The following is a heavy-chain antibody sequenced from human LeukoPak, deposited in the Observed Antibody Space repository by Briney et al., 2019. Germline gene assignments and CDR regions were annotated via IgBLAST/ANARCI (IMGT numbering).Heavy chain of an antibody. CDR3: ARPLRVTMIRGAAFRASSDFDP. Sequence: ASVTVSFKATGYTFTVYFIYWVGQAPGQGLEGMGWINPNSGVTNYAQKFQDRVTMTRDTSISTAYMELSRLRSDDTAVYYCARPLRVTMIRGAAFRASSDFDPWGQGTLVTVSS. CDR1: GYTFTVYF. V-gene: IGHV1-2*02. CDR2: INPNSGVT. J-gene: IGHJ5*02. D-gene: IGHD3-10*01.